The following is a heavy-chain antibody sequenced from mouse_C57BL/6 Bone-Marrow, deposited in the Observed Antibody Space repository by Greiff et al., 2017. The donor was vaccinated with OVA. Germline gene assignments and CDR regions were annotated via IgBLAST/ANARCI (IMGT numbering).Heavy chain of an antibody. CDR3: ARGRNYDYDGFAY. V-gene: IGHV1-64*01. J-gene: IGHJ3*01. Sequence: QVHVKQPGAELVKPGASVKLSCKASGYTFTSYWMHWVKQRPGQGLEWIGMIHPNSGSTNYNEKFKSKATLTVDKSSSTAYMQLSSLTSEDSAVYYCARGRNYDYDGFAYWGQGTLVTVSA. CDR2: IHPNSGST. D-gene: IGHD2-4*01. CDR1: GYTFTSYW.